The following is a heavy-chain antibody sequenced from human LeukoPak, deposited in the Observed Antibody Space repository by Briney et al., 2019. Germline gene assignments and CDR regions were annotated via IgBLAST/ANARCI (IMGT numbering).Heavy chain of an antibody. V-gene: IGHV3-30-3*01. CDR3: AKELGYCTNGVCYGGGSGNWFDP. CDR1: GFTFSSYA. CDR2: ISYDGSNK. Sequence: GGSLRLSCAASGFTFSSYAMHWVRQAPVKGLEWVAVISYDGSNKYYADSVRGRFTISRDNSKNTLYLQMNSLRAEDTAVYYCAKELGYCTNGVCYGGGSGNWFDPWGQGTLVTVSS. D-gene: IGHD2-8*01. J-gene: IGHJ5*02.